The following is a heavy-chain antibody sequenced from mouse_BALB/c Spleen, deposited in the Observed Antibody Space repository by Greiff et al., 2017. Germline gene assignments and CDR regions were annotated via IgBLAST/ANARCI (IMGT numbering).Heavy chain of an antibody. CDR1: GFTFSSYA. CDR3: ASSMITTRFAY. D-gene: IGHD2-4*01. V-gene: IGHV5-6-5*01. J-gene: IGHJ3*01. Sequence: EVKVVESGGGLVKPGGSLKLSCAASGFTFSSYAMSWVRQTPEKRLEWVASISSGGSTYYPDSVKGRFTISRDNARSILYLQMSSLRSEDTAMYYCASSMITTRFAYWGQGTLVTVSA. CDR2: ISSGGST.